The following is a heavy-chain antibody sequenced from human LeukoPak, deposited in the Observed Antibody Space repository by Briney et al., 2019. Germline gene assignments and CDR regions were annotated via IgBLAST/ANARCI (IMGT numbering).Heavy chain of an antibody. V-gene: IGHV1-2*02. CDR1: GYTFTDYY. CDR2: INPNSGGT. CDR3: ARRYHDILTGYRTENWFAP. D-gene: IGHD3-9*01. Sequence: ASVKVSCKASGYTFTDYYMHWLRQTPGQGLEWMGWINPNSGGTEYAQKFQGRVTMTRDTSISTFYMELTRLTSDDTAVYHCARRYHDILTGYRTENWFAPWGQGTLVTVSA. J-gene: IGHJ5*02.